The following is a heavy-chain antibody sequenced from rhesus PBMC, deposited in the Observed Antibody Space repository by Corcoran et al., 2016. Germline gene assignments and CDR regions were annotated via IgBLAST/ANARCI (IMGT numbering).Heavy chain of an antibody. Sequence: QLQLQESGPGLVKPSETLYVTCAGSGGSISSSYGSWIRQAPGKGLEWIGDTYGSASSTTYNPALKGRVTLSVATSKNQLSLKLSSVTAADTAVYYCARGHYFDYWGQGVLVTVSS. CDR1: GGSISSSY. CDR3: ARGHYFDY. V-gene: IGHV4-169*01. CDR2: TYGSASST. J-gene: IGHJ4*01.